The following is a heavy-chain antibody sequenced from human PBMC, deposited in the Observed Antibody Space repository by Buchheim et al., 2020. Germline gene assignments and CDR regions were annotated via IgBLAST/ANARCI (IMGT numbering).Heavy chain of an antibody. D-gene: IGHD3-10*01. CDR2: INHSGST. V-gene: IGHV4-34*01. Sequence: QVQLQQWGAGLLKPSETLSLTCAVYGGSFSGYYWSWIRQPPGKGLEWIGEINHSGSTNYNPSLKSRVTISVDTSKNQFSLKLSSVTAADTAVYYCARVPRYGSGSFSFPYWGQGTL. CDR3: ARVPRYGSGSFSFPY. J-gene: IGHJ4*02. CDR1: GGSFSGYY.